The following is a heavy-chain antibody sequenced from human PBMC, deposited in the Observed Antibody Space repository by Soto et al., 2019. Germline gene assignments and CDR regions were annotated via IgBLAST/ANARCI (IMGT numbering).Heavy chain of an antibody. CDR1: GFTFSDYY. Sequence: PGGSLRLSCAASGFTFSDYYMSWIRQAPGKGLEWVSYISSSGSTIYYADSVKGRFTISRDNAKNSLYLQMNSLRAEDTAVYYCARATYYYDSSGYYWNWFDPWGQGTLVTVSS. CDR2: ISSSGSTI. CDR3: ARATYYYDSSGYYWNWFDP. V-gene: IGHV3-11*01. J-gene: IGHJ5*02. D-gene: IGHD3-22*01.